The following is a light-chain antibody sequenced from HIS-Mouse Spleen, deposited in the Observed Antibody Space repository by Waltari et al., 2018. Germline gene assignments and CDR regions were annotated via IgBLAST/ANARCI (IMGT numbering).Light chain of an antibody. CDR3: GTWDSSLSAVV. CDR1: SSNIGNNY. Sequence: QSALTQPASVSGSPGPKVTISCSGSSSNIGNNYVSWYQQLPGTAPKLLIYDNNKRPSGIPDRFSGSKSGTSATLGITGLQTGDEADYYCGTWDSSLSAVVFGGGTKLTVL. J-gene: IGLJ2*01. CDR2: DNN. V-gene: IGLV1-51*01.